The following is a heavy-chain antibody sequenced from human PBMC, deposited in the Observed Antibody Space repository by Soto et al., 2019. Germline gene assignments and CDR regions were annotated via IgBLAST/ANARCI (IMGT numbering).Heavy chain of an antibody. V-gene: IGHV4-34*01. Sequence: QVQLQQWGAGLLKPSETLSLTCAVYGGSFSGYYWSWIRQPPGKGLEWIGEINHSGSTNYNPSLTVRVTISVDTSKNQCSLKLSSVTAADTAVYYCARVTGRYYYGMDVWGQGTTVTVSS. J-gene: IGHJ6*02. CDR3: ARVTGRYYYGMDV. CDR1: GGSFSGYY. CDR2: INHSGST.